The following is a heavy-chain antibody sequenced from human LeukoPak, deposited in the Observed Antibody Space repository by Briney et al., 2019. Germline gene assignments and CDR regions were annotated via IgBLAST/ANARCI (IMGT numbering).Heavy chain of an antibody. CDR3: AGYSSSSYFDY. V-gene: IGHV1-2*02. CDR2: INPNSGGT. Sequence: ASVKVSCKASGYTFTSYDINWVRQATGQGLEWMGWINPNSGGTNYAQKLQGRVTMTRDTSISTAYMELSRLRSDDTAVYYCAGYSSSSYFDYWGQGTLVTVSS. CDR1: GYTFTSYD. D-gene: IGHD6-6*01. J-gene: IGHJ4*02.